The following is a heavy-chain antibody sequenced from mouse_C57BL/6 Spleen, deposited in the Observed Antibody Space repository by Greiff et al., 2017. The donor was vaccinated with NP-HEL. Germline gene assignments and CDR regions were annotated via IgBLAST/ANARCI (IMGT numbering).Heavy chain of an antibody. J-gene: IGHJ4*01. CDR3: VRHGGNYDAMDY. D-gene: IGHD2-1*01. V-gene: IGHV10-1*01. Sequence: EVQLQQSGGGLVQPKGSLKLSCAASGFSFNTYAMNWVRQAPGKGLEWVARIRSKSNNYATYYADSVKDRFTISRDDSESMLYLQMNNLKTEDTAMYYCVRHGGNYDAMDYWGQGTSVTVSS. CDR1: GFSFNTYA. CDR2: IRSKSNNYAT.